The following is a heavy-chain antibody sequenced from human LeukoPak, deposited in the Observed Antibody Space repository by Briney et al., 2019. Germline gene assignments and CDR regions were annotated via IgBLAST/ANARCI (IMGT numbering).Heavy chain of an antibody. V-gene: IGHV3-7*03. Sequence: GGSLRLSCAASGFTFSNYWMSWVRQAPGKGLEWVANIKQDGSEKYYVDSVNGRFIISRDNPKKSLYLQMNSLRAEDTAVYYCAKGGSSAVAGNKNYWGQGTLVTVSS. CDR1: GFTFSNYW. J-gene: IGHJ4*02. CDR2: IKQDGSEK. D-gene: IGHD6-19*01. CDR3: AKGGSSAVAGNKNY.